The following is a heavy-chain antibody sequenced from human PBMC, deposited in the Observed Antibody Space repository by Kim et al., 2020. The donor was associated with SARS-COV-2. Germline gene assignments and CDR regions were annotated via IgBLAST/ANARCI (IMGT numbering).Heavy chain of an antibody. V-gene: IGHV3-21*01. D-gene: IGHD3-22*01. CDR1: GFTFSSYS. Sequence: GGSLRLSCAASGFTFSSYSMNWVRQAPGKGLEWVSSISSSSSYIYYADSVKGRFTISRDNAKNSLYLQMNSLRAEDTAVYYCARSANYYDSSGYYSKAFDIWGQGTMVTVSS. J-gene: IGHJ3*02. CDR2: ISSSSSYI. CDR3: ARSANYYDSSGYYSKAFDI.